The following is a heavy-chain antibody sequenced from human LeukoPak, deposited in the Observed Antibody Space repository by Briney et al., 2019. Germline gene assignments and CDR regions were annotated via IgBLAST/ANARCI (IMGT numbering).Heavy chain of an antibody. D-gene: IGHD3-10*01. CDR3: ASRLRPNHITMGLAPTVGAFDI. Sequence: GGSLRLSCAASGFTFSSYSMNWVRQAPGKGLEWVSYISSSSSTIYYADSVKGRFTISRDNAKNSLYLQMNSLRAEDTAVYYCASRLRPNHITMGLAPTVGAFDIWGQGTMVTVSS. V-gene: IGHV3-48*01. CDR2: ISSSSSTI. J-gene: IGHJ3*02. CDR1: GFTFSSYS.